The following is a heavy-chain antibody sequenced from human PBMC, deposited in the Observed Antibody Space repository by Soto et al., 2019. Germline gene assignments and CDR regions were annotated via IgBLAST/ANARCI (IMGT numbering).Heavy chain of an antibody. Sequence: QITLKESGPTLVKPTQTLTLTCTFSGFSLSSTRVAVGWIRQPPGKALEWLALIYWDDDKRYSPFLKSRLTITTNSSKNQVVLTLTNIDPVDTATYYCAPSVVAGLGYYFDYWGQGTLVTVSS. CDR1: GFSLSSTRVA. D-gene: IGHD6-19*01. CDR2: IYWDDDK. J-gene: IGHJ4*02. V-gene: IGHV2-5*02. CDR3: APSVVAGLGYYFDY.